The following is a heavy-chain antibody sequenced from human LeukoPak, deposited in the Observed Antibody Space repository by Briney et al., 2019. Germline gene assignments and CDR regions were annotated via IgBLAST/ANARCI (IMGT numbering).Heavy chain of an antibody. Sequence: GGSLRLSCEASGVTFSSYSMNWLRQAPGKGLEWVSYISSSSSTIYYADSVKGRFTISRDNAKNSLYLQMNSLRAEYTAVYYCAGVRQTPVRRGYFDYWGQGTLVTVSS. CDR3: AGVRQTPVRRGYFDY. D-gene: IGHD4-23*01. CDR1: GVTFSSYS. J-gene: IGHJ4*02. V-gene: IGHV3-48*01. CDR2: ISSSSSTI.